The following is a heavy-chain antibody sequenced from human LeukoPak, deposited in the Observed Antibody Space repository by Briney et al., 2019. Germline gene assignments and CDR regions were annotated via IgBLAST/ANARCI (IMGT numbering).Heavy chain of an antibody. Sequence: SETLSLTCTVSGGSISSYYWSWIRQPPGKGLEWIGYIYYSGSTNYNPSLKSRVTISVDTSKNRFSLKLSSVTAADTAVYYCARGGSSWYPGAFDIWGQGTMVTVSS. D-gene: IGHD6-13*01. CDR2: IYYSGST. CDR1: GGSISSYY. J-gene: IGHJ3*02. CDR3: ARGGSSWYPGAFDI. V-gene: IGHV4-59*01.